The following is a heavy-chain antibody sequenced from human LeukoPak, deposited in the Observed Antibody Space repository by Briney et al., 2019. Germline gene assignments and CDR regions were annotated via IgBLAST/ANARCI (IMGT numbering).Heavy chain of an antibody. CDR1: GFTFSSYA. D-gene: IGHD6-13*01. J-gene: IGHJ5*02. Sequence: GGSLSLSCAASGFTFSSYAMSWVRQAPGKGLEWVSAISGSGGSTYYSDSVKGRFTISRDNSKNTLYLQMNSLRAEDTAVYYCAKEKYSSSSNWFDPWGQGTLVTVSS. V-gene: IGHV3-23*01. CDR3: AKEKYSSSSNWFDP. CDR2: ISGSGGST.